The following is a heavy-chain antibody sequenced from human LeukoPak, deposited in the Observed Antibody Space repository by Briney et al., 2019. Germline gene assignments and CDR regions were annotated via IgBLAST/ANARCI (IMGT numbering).Heavy chain of an antibody. CDR1: GYTFTGHL. V-gene: IGHV1-2*02. J-gene: IGHJ5*02. CDR3: AREETGEGWFDP. Sequence: GASVKVSCKASGYTFTGHLMHWVRQAPGQGLEWMGWINPNSGGTNYARKFQGRVTMTRDTSISTAYMELSRLTSDDTAVYYCAREETGEGWFDPWGQGTLVTVSS. D-gene: IGHD1-1*01. CDR2: INPNSGGT.